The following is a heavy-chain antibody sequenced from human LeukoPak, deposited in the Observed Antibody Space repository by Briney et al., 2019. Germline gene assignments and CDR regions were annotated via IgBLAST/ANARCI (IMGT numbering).Heavy chain of an antibody. V-gene: IGHV4-59*12. Sequence: SETLSLTCTVSGGSISSYYWSWIRQPPGKGLEWIGYIYYSGSTNYNPSLKSRVTISVDTSKNQFSLQLKSVTPEDTAVYYCARGGFSFGFENYIYMDVWGKGTTVTISS. CDR2: IYYSGST. J-gene: IGHJ6*03. CDR1: GGSISSYY. D-gene: IGHD5-18*01. CDR3: ARGGFSFGFENYIYMDV.